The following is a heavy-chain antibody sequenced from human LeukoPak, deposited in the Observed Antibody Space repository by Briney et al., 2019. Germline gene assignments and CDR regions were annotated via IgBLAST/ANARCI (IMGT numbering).Heavy chain of an antibody. CDR2: ISSSSSTI. CDR3: ARVYRLGYSSSWYNAFDI. Sequence: PGRSLRLSCAASGFTFSSYSMNWVRQAPGKGLEWVSYISSSSSTIYYADSVKGRFTISRDNAKNSLYLQMNSLRAEDTAVYYCARVYRLGYSSSWYNAFDIWGQGTMVTVSS. CDR1: GFTFSSYS. D-gene: IGHD6-13*01. V-gene: IGHV3-48*01. J-gene: IGHJ3*02.